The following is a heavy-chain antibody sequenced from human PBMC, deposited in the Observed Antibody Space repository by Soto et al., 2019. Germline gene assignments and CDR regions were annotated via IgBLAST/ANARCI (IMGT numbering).Heavy chain of an antibody. CDR1: DFDFSSYG. CDR3: ARDSGWPILNFGY. Sequence: GGSLRLSCAASDFDFSSYGIHWVRQAPGKGLEWVAASSYDGRETFYADSAKGRFTVSKEMSKNTAFLQMNTLRHEDTAVYFCARDSGWPILNFGYWGQGTPVTVSS. J-gene: IGHJ4*02. V-gene: IGHV3-30*03. CDR2: SSYDGRET. D-gene: IGHD3-10*01.